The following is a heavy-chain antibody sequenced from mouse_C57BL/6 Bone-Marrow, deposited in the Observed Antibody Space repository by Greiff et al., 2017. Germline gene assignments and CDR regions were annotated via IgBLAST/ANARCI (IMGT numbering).Heavy chain of an antibody. Sequence: LMESGGDLVKPGGSLKLSCAASGFTFSSYGMSWVRQTPDKRLEWVATISSGGSYTYYPDSVKGRFTISRDNAKNTLYLQMSSLKSEDTAMYYCARGTYYSNYDAMDYWGQGTSVTVSS. V-gene: IGHV5-6*02. CDR3: ARGTYYSNYDAMDY. J-gene: IGHJ4*01. CDR2: ISSGGSYT. D-gene: IGHD2-5*01. CDR1: GFTFSSYG.